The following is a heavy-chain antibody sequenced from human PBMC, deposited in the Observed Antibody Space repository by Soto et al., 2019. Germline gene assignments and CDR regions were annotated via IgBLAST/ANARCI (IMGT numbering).Heavy chain of an antibody. D-gene: IGHD3-22*01. CDR3: ARSYTFASGYYYYWFDP. J-gene: IGHJ5*02. CDR2: MNPNSGNT. CDR1: GYTFTSYD. V-gene: IGHV1-8*01. Sequence: ASVKVSCKASGYTFTSYDINWVRQATGQGLEWMGWMNPNSGNTGYAQKFQGRVTMTRNTSISTAYMELSSLRSEDTAVYYCARSYTFASGYYYYWFDPWGQGTLVTVSS.